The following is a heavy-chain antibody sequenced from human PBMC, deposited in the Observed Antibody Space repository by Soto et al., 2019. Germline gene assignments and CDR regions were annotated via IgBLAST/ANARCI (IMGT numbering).Heavy chain of an antibody. J-gene: IGHJ6*02. V-gene: IGHV1-69*13. D-gene: IGHD5-18*01. CDR2: IIPIFGTA. Sequence: GASVKVSCKASGGTFSSYAISWVRQAPGQGLEWMGGIIPIFGTANYAQKFQGRVTITADESTSTAYMELSSLRSEDTAVYYCARDRLVQLWGIHYYYYGMDVWGQGTTVTVSS. CDR1: GGTFSSYA. CDR3: ARDRLVQLWGIHYYYYGMDV.